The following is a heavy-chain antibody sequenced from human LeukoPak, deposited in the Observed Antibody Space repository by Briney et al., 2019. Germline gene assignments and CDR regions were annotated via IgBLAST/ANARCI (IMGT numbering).Heavy chain of an antibody. Sequence: PSETLSLTCTVSGGSISSGDYYWSWIRQPPGKGLEWIGYIYYSGSTYYNPSLKSRVTISVDTSKNQFSLKLSSVTAADTAVYYCASNDPDDYGDYDASDIWGQGTMVTVSS. D-gene: IGHD4-17*01. CDR1: GGSISSGDYY. CDR2: IYYSGST. CDR3: ASNDPDDYGDYDASDI. V-gene: IGHV4-30-4*01. J-gene: IGHJ3*02.